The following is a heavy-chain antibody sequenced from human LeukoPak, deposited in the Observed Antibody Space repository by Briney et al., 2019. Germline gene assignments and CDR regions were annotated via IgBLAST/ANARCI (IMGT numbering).Heavy chain of an antibody. CDR2: IKQDGNEK. D-gene: IGHD4/OR15-4a*01. CDR1: GFTFSSYE. V-gene: IGHV3-7*01. CDR3: ARDTLGEGEDANYAVYYFDY. J-gene: IGHJ4*02. Sequence: GGSLRLSCAGSGFTFSSYEMNWVRQAPGKGLEWVANIKQDGNEKYFADSVKGRFTISRDNGKNSLDLQMNSLRADDTAFYYCARDTLGEGEDANYAVYYFDYWGQGTVVTVSS.